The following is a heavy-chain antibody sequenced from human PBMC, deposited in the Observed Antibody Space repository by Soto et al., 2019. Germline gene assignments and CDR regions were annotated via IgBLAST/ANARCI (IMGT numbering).Heavy chain of an antibody. CDR3: ARPFTVPAALGY. D-gene: IGHD2-2*01. Sequence: AASVKVSCKASGYTFTSYAMHWVRQAPGQRLEWMGWINAGNGNTKYSQKFQGRVTITRDTSASTAYMELSSLRSEDTAVYYCARPFTVPAALGYWGQGTLVTVSS. V-gene: IGHV1-3*01. J-gene: IGHJ4*02. CDR2: INAGNGNT. CDR1: GYTFTSYA.